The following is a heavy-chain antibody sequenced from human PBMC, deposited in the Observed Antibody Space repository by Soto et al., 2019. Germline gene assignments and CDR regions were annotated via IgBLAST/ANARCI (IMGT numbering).Heavy chain of an antibody. V-gene: IGHV1-3*01. CDR2: INAGNGNT. CDR3: ARDLAGYSYELSGSFDP. D-gene: IGHD5-18*01. Sequence: QVQLVQSGAEVKKPGASVKVSCKASGYTFTSYAMHWVRQAPGQRLEWMGWINAGNGNTKYSQKFQGRVTITRDTSASTAYMELSSLRSEDTAVYYCARDLAGYSYELSGSFDPWGQGTLVTVSS. J-gene: IGHJ5*02. CDR1: GYTFTSYA.